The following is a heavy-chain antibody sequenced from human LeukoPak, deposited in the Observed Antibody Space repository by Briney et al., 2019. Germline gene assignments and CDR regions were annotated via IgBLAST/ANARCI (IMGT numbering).Heavy chain of an antibody. J-gene: IGHJ5*02. CDR1: GSSFKTYE. Sequence: GGSLRLSCVASGSSFKTYEMNWVRQAPGKGLEWISYISVGGSDEDYADSVKGRFSISRDNAKNSVFLQMNSLRVEDTAVYYCARDVGLNNGWPAWGQGTLVTVPS. CDR3: ARDVGLNNGWPA. D-gene: IGHD6-19*01. CDR2: ISVGGSDE. V-gene: IGHV3-48*03.